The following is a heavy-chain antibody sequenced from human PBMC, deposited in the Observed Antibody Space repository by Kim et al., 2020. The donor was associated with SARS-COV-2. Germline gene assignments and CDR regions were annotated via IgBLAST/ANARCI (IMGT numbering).Heavy chain of an antibody. V-gene: IGHV3-15*01. Sequence: GGSLRLSCAASGFTFSNAWMSWVRQAPGKGLEWVGRIKSKTDGGTTDYAAPVRGIFTISRDDSKNTLYLQMNSLKTEDTAEYYCTTITFGELFQRLDYWGQGTLVTVSS. CDR2: IKSKTDGGTT. D-gene: IGHD3-10*01. CDR1: GFTFSNAW. CDR3: TTITFGELFQRLDY. J-gene: IGHJ4*02.